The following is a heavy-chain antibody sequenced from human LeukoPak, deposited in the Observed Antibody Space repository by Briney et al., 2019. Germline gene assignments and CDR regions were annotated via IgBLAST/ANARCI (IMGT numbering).Heavy chain of an antibody. V-gene: IGHV1-69*13. CDR1: GGTFSSYA. Sequence: ASVKVSCKASGGTFSSYAISWVRQAPGQGLEWMGGIIPIFGTANYAQKFQGRVTITADESTSTAYMELSSLRSEDTAVYYCATGGRETNWNDEAPAFDIWGQGTMVTVSS. D-gene: IGHD1-20*01. CDR3: ATGGRETNWNDEAPAFDI. J-gene: IGHJ3*02. CDR2: IIPIFGTA.